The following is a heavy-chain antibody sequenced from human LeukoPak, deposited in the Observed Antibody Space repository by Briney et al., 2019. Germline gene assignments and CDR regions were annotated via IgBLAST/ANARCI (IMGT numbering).Heavy chain of an antibody. Sequence: SETLSLTCTVSGGSISSHYWSWVRQAPGKGLEWIGYIFYSGSTNYSPSLKSRVTISVATSKNQFFLRLKSVTAADTAVYFCARTGDYSRSTGGWFDPWGQGTLVTVSS. J-gene: IGHJ5*02. D-gene: IGHD4-11*01. CDR2: IFYSGST. CDR3: ARTGDYSRSTGGWFDP. V-gene: IGHV4-59*11. CDR1: GGSISSHY.